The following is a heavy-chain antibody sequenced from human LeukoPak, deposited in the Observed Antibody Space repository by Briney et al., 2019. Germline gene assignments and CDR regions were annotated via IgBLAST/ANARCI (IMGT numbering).Heavy chain of an antibody. Sequence: PSETLSLTCAVYGGSFSGYYWSWIRQPPGKGLEWIGEINHSGSTNYNPSLKSRVTISVDKSKNQFSLKLSSVTAADTAVYYCARDVLGVRGAADYWGQGTLVTVSS. J-gene: IGHJ4*02. CDR2: INHSGST. V-gene: IGHV4-34*01. D-gene: IGHD3-10*01. CDR1: GGSFSGYY. CDR3: ARDVLGVRGAADY.